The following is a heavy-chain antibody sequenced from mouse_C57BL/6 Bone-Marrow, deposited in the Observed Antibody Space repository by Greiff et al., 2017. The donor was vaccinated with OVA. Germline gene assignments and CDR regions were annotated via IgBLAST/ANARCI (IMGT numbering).Heavy chain of an antibody. Sequence: VMLVESGPELVKPGASVKISCKASGYAFSSSWMNWVKQRPGKGLEWIGRIYPGDGDTNYNGKFKGKATLTADKSSSTAYMQLSSLTSEDSAVYFCARGTAQATYDYFDYWGQGTTLTVSS. J-gene: IGHJ2*01. CDR1: GYAFSSSW. CDR3: ARGTAQATYDYFDY. V-gene: IGHV1-82*01. CDR2: IYPGDGDT. D-gene: IGHD3-2*02.